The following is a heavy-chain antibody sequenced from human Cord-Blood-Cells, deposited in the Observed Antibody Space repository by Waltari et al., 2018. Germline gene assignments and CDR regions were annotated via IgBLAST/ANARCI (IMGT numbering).Heavy chain of an antibody. CDR2: IYCDDDK. Sequence: QITLKESGPTLVKPTQTLTLTCTFSGFSLSTSGVGVGWIRLPPGKGLERLALIYCDDDKRYRPYLKSRLTITKDTSKNQVVRTMTNMDPVDTATYYCAHSHPSPNPPSYGSGEGFDPWGQGTLVTVSS. J-gene: IGHJ5*02. V-gene: IGHV2-5*02. CDR1: GFSLSTSGVG. CDR3: AHSHPSPNPPSYGSGEGFDP. D-gene: IGHD3-10*01.